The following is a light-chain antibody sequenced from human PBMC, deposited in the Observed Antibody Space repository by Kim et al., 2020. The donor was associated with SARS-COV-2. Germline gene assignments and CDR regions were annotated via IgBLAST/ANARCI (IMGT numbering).Light chain of an antibody. J-gene: IGLJ3*02. CDR3: SSRDSTGDHVV. Sequence: ALGQTVRLTCRGDSLRNYYATWYQQRPGQAPTLVLYGKYDRPSGIPDRFSGSASGNTASLTITGAQAEDEGDYYCSSRDSTGDHVVFGGGTQLTVL. CDR2: GKY. CDR1: SLRNYY. V-gene: IGLV3-19*01.